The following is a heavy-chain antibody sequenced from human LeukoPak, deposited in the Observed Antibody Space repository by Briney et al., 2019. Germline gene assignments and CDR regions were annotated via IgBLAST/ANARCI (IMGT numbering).Heavy chain of an antibody. CDR1: GGSISSGVNY. Sequence: SETLSLTCTVSGGSISSGVNYWTWVRQPPGEGLEWIGYISYSGTTYSSPSLKTRLTISTDTSKSQFSLMLTSVTAADTAVYYCARYYCGSTDCPAIDYWGQGTLVTVSS. J-gene: IGHJ4*02. CDR3: ARYYCGSTDCPAIDY. D-gene: IGHD2-2*01. CDR2: ISYSGTT. V-gene: IGHV4-30-4*01.